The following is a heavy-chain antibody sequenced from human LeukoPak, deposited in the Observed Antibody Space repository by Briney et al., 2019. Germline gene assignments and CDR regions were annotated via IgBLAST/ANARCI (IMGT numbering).Heavy chain of an antibody. CDR2: IYPGDSDT. J-gene: IGHJ4*02. D-gene: IGHD3-22*01. Sequence: GESLKISCKGFGYSFTSYWIGWVRQMPGKGLEWMGIIYPGDSDTRYSPSFQGQVTISADKSISTAYLQWSSLKASDTAMYYCALTYYYDSSVVYFDYWGQGTLVTVSS. CDR3: ALTYYYDSSVVYFDY. CDR1: GYSFTSYW. V-gene: IGHV5-51*01.